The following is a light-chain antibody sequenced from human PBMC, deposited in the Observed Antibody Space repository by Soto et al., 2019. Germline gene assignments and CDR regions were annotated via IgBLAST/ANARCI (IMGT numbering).Light chain of an antibody. V-gene: IGKV1-27*01. CDR3: QHYNSYSEA. CDR2: AAS. Sequence: DIQMTQSPSSLSASVGDRVTITCRASQAITDYLAWYQQKPGQVPNLLIFAASTLQSGVPSRFSGSGSGTYFTLTITGLQPEDVATYYCQHYNSYSEAFGQGTKVDI. CDR1: QAITDY. J-gene: IGKJ1*01.